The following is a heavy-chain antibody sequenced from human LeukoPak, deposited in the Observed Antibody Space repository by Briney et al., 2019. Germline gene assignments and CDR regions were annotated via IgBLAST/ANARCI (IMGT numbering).Heavy chain of an antibody. J-gene: IGHJ4*02. CDR1: GGSFSGYY. D-gene: IGHD3-22*01. CDR3: AKFAGIYDSSGFDY. CDR2: INHSGST. V-gene: IGHV4-34*01. Sequence: SETLSLTCAVYGGSFSGYYWSWIRQPPGKGLERIGEINHSGSTNYNPSLKSRVTISVDTSKNQFSLKLSSVTAADTAVYYCAKFAGIYDSSGFDYWGQGTLVTVSS.